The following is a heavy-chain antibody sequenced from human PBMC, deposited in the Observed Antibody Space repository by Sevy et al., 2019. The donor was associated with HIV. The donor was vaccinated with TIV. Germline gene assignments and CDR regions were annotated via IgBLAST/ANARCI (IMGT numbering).Heavy chain of an antibody. CDR2: MNPNSGNT. J-gene: IGHJ6*02. Sequence: APVKVSCKASGYTFTSYDINWVRQATGQGLEWMGWMNPNSGNTGYAQKFQGRVTMTRNTSISTAYMELSSLRSEDTAVHYCARWSSSWRIYYYYYGMDVWGQGTTVTVSS. V-gene: IGHV1-8*01. CDR1: GYTFTSYD. CDR3: ARWSSSWRIYYYYYGMDV. D-gene: IGHD6-13*01.